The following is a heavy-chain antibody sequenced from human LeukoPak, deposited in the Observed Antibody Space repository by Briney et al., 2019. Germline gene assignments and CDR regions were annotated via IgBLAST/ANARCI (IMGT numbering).Heavy chain of an antibody. CDR3: TSPAHDFDFWSGYYSV. Sequence: GGSLKLSCTVSGFIFSDSAIHWVRQAAGKGLEWVGRIRSKANSDETAYAASVKGRFTISRDDSKDTAYLQMHSLKPEDTAVYHCTSPAHDFDFWSGYYSVWGRGAQVTVSS. J-gene: IGHJ4*01. V-gene: IGHV3-73*01. D-gene: IGHD3-3*01. CDR2: IRSKANSDET. CDR1: GFIFSDSA.